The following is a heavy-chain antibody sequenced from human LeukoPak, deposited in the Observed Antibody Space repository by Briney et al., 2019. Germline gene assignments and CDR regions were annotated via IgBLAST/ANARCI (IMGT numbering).Heavy chain of an antibody. J-gene: IGHJ6*03. V-gene: IGHV1-2*06. D-gene: IGHD2-8*02. CDR1: GYTFTGYY. CDR2: FNPNSGGT. CDR3: ARGPLVPNYYYYYMDV. Sequence: ASVKVSCKASGYTFTGYYMHWVRQAPGQGLEWMGRFNPNSGGTNYAQKFQGRVTMTRDTSISTAYMELSRLRSDDTAVYYCARGPLVPNYYYYYMDVWGKGTTVTVSS.